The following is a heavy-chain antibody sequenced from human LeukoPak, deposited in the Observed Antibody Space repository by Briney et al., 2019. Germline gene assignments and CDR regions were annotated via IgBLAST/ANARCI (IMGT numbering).Heavy chain of an antibody. CDR1: GFTLTTYW. J-gene: IGHJ4*02. V-gene: IGHV3-7*03. Sequence: GGSLRLSCAASGFTLTTYWMTWVSQAPGKGLEWVASITQDGSEKYYVDSVKGRFTISRDNAQKSLYLEMKSLSAKDTAVYYCARAVTSTEGYWGEETLVTVSS. CDR3: ARAVTSTEGY. CDR2: ITQDGSEK.